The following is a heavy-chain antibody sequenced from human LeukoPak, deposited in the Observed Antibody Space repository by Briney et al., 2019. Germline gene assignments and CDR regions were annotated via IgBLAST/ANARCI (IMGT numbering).Heavy chain of an antibody. CDR3: ARHYYDARGNDAFDI. D-gene: IGHD3-22*01. V-gene: IGHV5-51*01. Sequence: GESLKISCKGSGYSFTSYWIGWVRQMPGKGLEWMGIIYPGDSDTRYSPSFQGQVTISADKSISTAYLQWSSLKAPDTAMYYCARHYYDARGNDAFDIWGQGTMVTVSS. CDR2: IYPGDSDT. J-gene: IGHJ3*02. CDR1: GYSFTSYW.